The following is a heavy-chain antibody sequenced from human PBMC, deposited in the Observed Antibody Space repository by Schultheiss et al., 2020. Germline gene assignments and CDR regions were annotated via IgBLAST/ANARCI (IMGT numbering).Heavy chain of an antibody. V-gene: IGHV3-23*01. CDR2: ISDSGDNT. D-gene: IGHD4-17*01. CDR1: GFTFSIYA. CDR3: AKEQVSRLRPPYYFDY. Sequence: GESLKISCAASGFTFSIYAMSWVRQAPGKGLEWVSAISDSGDNTYYADSVKGRFTISRDNSKNTLYLQMNSLRAEDTAVYYCAKEQVSRLRPPYYFDYWGQGTLVTVSS. J-gene: IGHJ4*02.